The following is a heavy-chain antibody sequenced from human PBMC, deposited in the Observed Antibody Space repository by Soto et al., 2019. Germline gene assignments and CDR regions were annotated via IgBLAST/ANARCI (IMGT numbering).Heavy chain of an antibody. J-gene: IGHJ5*02. D-gene: IGHD6-13*01. CDR2: IYYSGST. V-gene: IGHV4-59*01. CDR1: GGSIGSYY. Sequence: SETLSLTCTVSGGSIGSYYWSWIRQPPGKGLEWIGYIYYSGSTNYNPSLKSRVTISVDTSKNQFSLKLSSVTAADTAVYYCARGAIAATLGWNWFDPWGQGTLVTVSS. CDR3: ARGAIAATLGWNWFDP.